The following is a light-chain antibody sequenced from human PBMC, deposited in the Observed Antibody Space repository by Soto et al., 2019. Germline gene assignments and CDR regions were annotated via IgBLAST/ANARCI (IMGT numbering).Light chain of an antibody. CDR3: RQNYSIPWK. J-gene: IGKJ1*01. CDR1: QSISCNSNKNNC. V-gene: IGKV4-1*01. Sequence: DIVMTQSPDSLAVTLGERSTINCKSSQSISCNSNKNNCLAWYQQKPRQPPKLLIYWASTRESGVPERFSGSGSGTDFTLTITSLQAEDVAVYYCRQNYSIPWKFGQGTKVEI. CDR2: WAS.